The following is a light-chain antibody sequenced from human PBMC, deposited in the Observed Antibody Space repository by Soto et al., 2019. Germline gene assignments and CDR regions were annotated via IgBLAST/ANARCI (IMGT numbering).Light chain of an antibody. Sequence: EIHMTLSPATLSASVGDRVSITCRASQSISSWLAWYQQKPGKAPKLLIYKASSLESGVPSRFSGSGSGTEFTLTISSLQPDDFATYYCQQYNSYSGTFGQGTKVDI. J-gene: IGKJ1*01. V-gene: IGKV1-5*03. CDR1: QSISSW. CDR3: QQYNSYSGT. CDR2: KAS.